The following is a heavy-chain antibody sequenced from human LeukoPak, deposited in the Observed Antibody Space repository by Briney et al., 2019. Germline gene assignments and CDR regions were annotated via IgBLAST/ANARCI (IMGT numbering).Heavy chain of an antibody. CDR1: GGSFSGYY. CDR3: TRQSGTVTPIDY. D-gene: IGHD4-17*01. Sequence: SETLSLTCAVYGGSFSGYYWSWIRQPPGKGLEWVGEISHSGITNYNASLKSRVTISLKKSESQFSLTLSSVTAADTAVYYCTRQSGTVTPIDYWSQGTLVTVSS. J-gene: IGHJ4*02. CDR2: ISHSGIT. V-gene: IGHV4-34*01.